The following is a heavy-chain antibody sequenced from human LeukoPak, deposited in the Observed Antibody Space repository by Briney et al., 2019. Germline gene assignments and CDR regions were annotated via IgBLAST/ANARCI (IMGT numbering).Heavy chain of an antibody. V-gene: IGHV3-9*01. D-gene: IGHD6-19*01. CDR1: GFTFDDYA. Sequence: GGSLRLSCAASGFTFDDYAMHWVRQAPGKGLEWVSGISGNSGSIGYADSVKGRFTISRDNAKNSLYLQMNSLRAEDTALYYCAKDMRRGIAVAGLDYWGQGTLVTVSS. J-gene: IGHJ4*02. CDR3: AKDMRRGIAVAGLDY. CDR2: ISGNSGSI.